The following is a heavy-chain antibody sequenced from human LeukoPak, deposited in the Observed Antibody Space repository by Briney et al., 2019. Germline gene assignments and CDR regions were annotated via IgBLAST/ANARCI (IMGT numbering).Heavy chain of an antibody. V-gene: IGHV3-21*01. J-gene: IGHJ3*01. CDR3: ARDNYYYDDTGYPTDAFDL. Sequence: GGSLRLSCAASGFTFSSHSMNWVRQAPGKGLGWVSSISVSTSYIHYADSVKGRFTISRDNAKNSLYLQMNSLRADDTAVYYCARDNYYYDDTGYPTDAFDLWGQGTMVTVSS. D-gene: IGHD3-22*01. CDR1: GFTFSSHS. CDR2: ISVSTSYI.